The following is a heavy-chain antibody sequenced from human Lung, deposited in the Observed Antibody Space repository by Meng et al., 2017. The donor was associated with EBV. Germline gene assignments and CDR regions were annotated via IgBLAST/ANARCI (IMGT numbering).Heavy chain of an antibody. CDR2: IYHGGST. CDR1: GGSISSINW. V-gene: IGHV4-4*02. Sequence: QGPLQESGPGLVKPSETLSLTCAVSGGSISSINWWTWVRQPPGKGLEWIGEIYHGGSTNYNPSLKSRVTISVDKSKNQFSLKLSSVTAADTAVYYCARVAAAGNEWFDPWGQGTLVTVSS. J-gene: IGHJ5*02. CDR3: ARVAAAGNEWFDP. D-gene: IGHD6-13*01.